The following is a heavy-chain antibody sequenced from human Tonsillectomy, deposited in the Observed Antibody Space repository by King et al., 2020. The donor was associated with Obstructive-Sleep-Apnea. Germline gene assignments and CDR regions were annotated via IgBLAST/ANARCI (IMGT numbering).Heavy chain of an antibody. Sequence: QLVQSGSVLRKPGASVNVSCKASGYTLINYALNWVRQAPGQGLEWMGWVKTNNGNPTDAQGFAGRVVFSLDTSTSTAYLHTTSLKAEDTAVYYCARNYRFYGSGRWDYWGQGTLVTVSS. D-gene: IGHD3-10*01. CDR3: ARNYRFYGSGRWDY. J-gene: IGHJ4*02. CDR1: GYTLINYA. CDR2: VKTNNGNP. V-gene: IGHV7-4-1*02.